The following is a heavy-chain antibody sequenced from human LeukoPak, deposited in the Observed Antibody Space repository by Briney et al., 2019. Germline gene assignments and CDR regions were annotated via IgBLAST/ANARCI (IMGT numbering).Heavy chain of an antibody. J-gene: IGHJ4*02. V-gene: IGHV4-4*02. CDR1: GGSISNTNW. CDR2: VHLSGRT. Sequence: PSGTLSLTCGVSGGSISNTNWWTWVRQPPGEGLEWIGEVHLSGRTNYNPSLESRVTMSVDMSENHISLKLTSVTAADTAVYYCAREGGPYRPLDYSGQGTLVTVSS. CDR3: AREGGPYRPLDY.